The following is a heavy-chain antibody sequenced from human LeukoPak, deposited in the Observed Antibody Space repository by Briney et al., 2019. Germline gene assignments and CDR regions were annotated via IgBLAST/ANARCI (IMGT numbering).Heavy chain of an antibody. Sequence: GASVKVSCKASGYTFTSYDIKWVRQATGQGLEGMGWMNPNSGNTGYAQKFRGRVTMTRNTSISTAYMELRSLRSEDTAVYYCARGHDYGDYLLYYYYYYYMDVWGKGTTVTVSS. CDR3: ARGHDYGDYLLYYYYYYYMDV. D-gene: IGHD4-17*01. CDR2: MNPNSGNT. V-gene: IGHV1-8*01. CDR1: GYTFTSYD. J-gene: IGHJ6*03.